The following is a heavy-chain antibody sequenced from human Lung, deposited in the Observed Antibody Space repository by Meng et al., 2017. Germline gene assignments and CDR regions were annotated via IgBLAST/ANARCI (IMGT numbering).Heavy chain of an antibody. CDR1: GGSISSNNW. CDR3: ARDDSGYADFDS. CDR2: VYHSGST. J-gene: IGHJ4*02. D-gene: IGHD3-22*01. V-gene: IGHV4-4*02. Sequence: QVQLQESGLGLVKPSGTLSLTCAVSGGSISSNNWWSWVRQTPGRGLEWIGEVYHSGSTNYNPSLKSRVIISVNNSKNQFSLKLTSVTAADTAVYYCARDDSGYADFDSWGQGTLVTVSS.